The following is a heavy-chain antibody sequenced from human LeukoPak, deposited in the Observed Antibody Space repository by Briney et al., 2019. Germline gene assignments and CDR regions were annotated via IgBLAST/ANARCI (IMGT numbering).Heavy chain of an antibody. J-gene: IGHJ4*02. CDR3: AKEPSDFVRRGWLIPRHRNFDY. CDR2: ISYDGTDK. V-gene: IGHV3-30*04. D-gene: IGHD6-19*01. Sequence: PGGSLRLSCAASGFTFSTNAMHWVRQAPGKGLEWVAVISYDGTDKYYADSVKDRFTISRDNSKNTLYLQMNSLRAEDTAVYYCAKEPSDFVRRGWLIPRHRNFDYWGQGTLVTVSS. CDR1: GFTFSTNA.